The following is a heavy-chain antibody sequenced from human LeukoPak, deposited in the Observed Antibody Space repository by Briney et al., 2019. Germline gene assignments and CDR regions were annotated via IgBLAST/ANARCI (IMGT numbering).Heavy chain of an antibody. V-gene: IGHV1-69*13. CDR3: ARATVTTFNWFDP. Sequence: ASVKVSCKASGGTVSSYAISWVRQAPGQGLEWMGGIIPTVGTAKYAQKFQGRVTITADESTSTAYMELRSLRSEDTAVYYCARATVTTFNWFDPWGQGTVVTVSS. CDR2: IIPTVGTA. CDR1: GGTVSSYA. J-gene: IGHJ5*02. D-gene: IGHD4-17*01.